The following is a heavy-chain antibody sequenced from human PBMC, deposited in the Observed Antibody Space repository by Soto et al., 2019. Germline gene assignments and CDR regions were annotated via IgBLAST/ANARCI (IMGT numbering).Heavy chain of an antibody. Sequence: GGSLRLSCAASGFTFSSYAMTWVRQAPGKGLEWVSAISGSGGSTYYIDSVKGRFTISRDNSKNTLYLQMNSLRAEDTAVYYCAKATYYYDSSGYFPFDYWGQGTLVTVS. J-gene: IGHJ4*02. D-gene: IGHD3-22*01. CDR2: ISGSGGST. V-gene: IGHV3-23*01. CDR1: GFTFSSYA. CDR3: AKATYYYDSSGYFPFDY.